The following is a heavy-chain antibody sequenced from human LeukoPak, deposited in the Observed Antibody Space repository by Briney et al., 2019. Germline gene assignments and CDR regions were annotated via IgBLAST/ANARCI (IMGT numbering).Heavy chain of an antibody. CDR1: GYTFTGYY. CDR3: ARDNPIRFGDLLPTMLGGFSI. J-gene: IGHJ6*02. D-gene: IGHD3-10*01. Sequence: GASVKVSCKASGYTFTGYYIHWVRQAPGQGLEWMGWINPNSGASDCAHKFQGRVTMTRDTSVSTVFMEMNSLTSDDTAVYYCARDNPIRFGDLLPTMLGGFSIWGQGTTVIVSS. CDR2: INPNSGAS. V-gene: IGHV1-2*07.